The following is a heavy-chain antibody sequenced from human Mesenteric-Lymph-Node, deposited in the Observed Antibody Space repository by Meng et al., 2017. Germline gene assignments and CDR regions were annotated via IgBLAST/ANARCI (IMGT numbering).Heavy chain of an antibody. D-gene: IGHD6-13*01. CDR3: ARGSFRESSTWYYFDY. V-gene: IGHV4-39*07. Sequence: GSLRLSCSVSGGSITGSSYYWGWIRQPPGMGLEWIGSIYYTGTTYYNPSLKSRVTTSLDTSRNQFSLKMSSVTAADTAMYYCARGSFRESSTWYYFDYWGQGTLVTVSS. CDR2: IYYTGTT. CDR1: GGSITGSSYY. J-gene: IGHJ4*02.